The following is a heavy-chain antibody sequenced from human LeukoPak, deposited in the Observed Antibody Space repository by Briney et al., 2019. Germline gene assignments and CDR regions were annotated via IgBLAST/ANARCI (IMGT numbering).Heavy chain of an antibody. V-gene: IGHV1-18*01. CDR2: ISAYNGNT. D-gene: IGHD6-19*01. Sequence: ASVKVSCKSSGYTFTNFGITWVRQAPGQGLEWMGWISAYNGNTNYAQKLQGRVTMTTDTSTSTAYMELRSLRSDDTAMYYCARQDSSGWYVLAPLDYWGQETLVTVSS. CDR1: GYTFTNFG. J-gene: IGHJ4*02. CDR3: ARQDSSGWYVLAPLDY.